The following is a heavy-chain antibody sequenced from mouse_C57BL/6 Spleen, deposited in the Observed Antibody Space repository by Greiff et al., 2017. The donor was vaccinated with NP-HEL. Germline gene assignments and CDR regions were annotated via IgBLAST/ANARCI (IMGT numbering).Heavy chain of an antibody. J-gene: IGHJ1*03. Sequence: EVQLVESGAELVKPGASVKLSCTASGFNIKDYYMHWVKQRTEQGLEWIGRIDPEDGDTKYAPKFQGKATITADTSSNTAYLQLSSLTSEDTAVYYCAFYYSGSSYWYFDVWGTGTTVTVSS. CDR1: GFNIKDYY. CDR2: IDPEDGDT. V-gene: IGHV14-2*01. CDR3: AFYYSGSSYWYFDV. D-gene: IGHD1-1*01.